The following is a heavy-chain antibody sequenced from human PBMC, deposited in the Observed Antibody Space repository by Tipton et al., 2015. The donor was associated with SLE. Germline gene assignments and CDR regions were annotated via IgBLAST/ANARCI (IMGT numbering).Heavy chain of an antibody. V-gene: IGHV4-59*01. Sequence: TLSLTCTVSGGSISSYYWSWIRQPPGKGLEWIGYIYYSGSTNYNPSLKSRVTISVDTSKNQFSLKLSSVTAADTAVYYCAGAGAGGYYYYMDVWGKGTTVTVSS. CDR1: GGSISSYY. D-gene: IGHD3-10*01. CDR2: IYYSGST. J-gene: IGHJ6*03. CDR3: AGAGAGGYYYYMDV.